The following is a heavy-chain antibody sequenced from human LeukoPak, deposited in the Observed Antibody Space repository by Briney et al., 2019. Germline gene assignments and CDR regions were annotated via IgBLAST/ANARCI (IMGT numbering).Heavy chain of an antibody. CDR3: ARSNTGSLGNWFDL. D-gene: IGHD1-1*01. J-gene: IGHJ5*02. V-gene: IGHV1-8*01. Sequence: ASVKVSCKASGYTFTSYDINWVRQATGQGLEWMGWMNPNSGYSGYAQKFQARVTMARNTSISTAYMELSNLRFEDTAVYYCARSNTGSLGNWFDLWGQGTLVTVSS. CDR1: GYTFTSYD. CDR2: MNPNSGYS.